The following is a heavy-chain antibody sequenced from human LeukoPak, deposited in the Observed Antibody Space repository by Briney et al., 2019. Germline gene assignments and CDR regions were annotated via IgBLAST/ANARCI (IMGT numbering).Heavy chain of an antibody. CDR3: ARKATHPHFDY. CDR1: GYTFTSYD. J-gene: IGHJ4*02. Sequence: GASVKVSCKASGYTFTSYDINWVRQATGQGLEWMGWMNPNSGNTNYAQKLQGRVTMTTDTSTSTAYMELRSLRSDDTAVYYCARKATHPHFDYWGQGTLVTVSS. CDR2: MNPNSGNT. D-gene: IGHD1-26*01. V-gene: IGHV1-18*01.